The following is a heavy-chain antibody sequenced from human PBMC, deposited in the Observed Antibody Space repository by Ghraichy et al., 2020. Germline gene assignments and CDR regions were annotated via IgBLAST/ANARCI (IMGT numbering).Heavy chain of an antibody. V-gene: IGHV3-30*18. CDR3: AKSSRSEGGFFDY. D-gene: IGHD6-25*01. CDR1: GFTFSSYG. Sequence: GESLNISCAASGFTFSSYGMHWVRQAPGKGLEWVAVISYDGDNKYYADSVKGRFTISRDNSKNTLSLQMNSLSAEDTAVYYCAKSSRSEGGFFDYWGQGTLVTVSS. J-gene: IGHJ4*02. CDR2: ISYDGDNK.